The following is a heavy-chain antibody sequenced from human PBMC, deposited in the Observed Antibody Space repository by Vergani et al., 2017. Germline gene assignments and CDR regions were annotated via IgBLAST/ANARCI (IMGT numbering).Heavy chain of an antibody. CDR1: GGSISSSSYY. V-gene: IGHV4-39*07. CDR2: IYYSGST. D-gene: IGHD3-16*01. J-gene: IGHJ5*02. CDR3: ASDLWGYVCGSYEAWFDP. Sequence: QLQLQESGPGLVKPSETLSLTCTVSGGSISSSSYYWGWIRQPPGKGLEWIGSIYYSGSTYYNPSLKSRVTISVDTSKNQFSLKLSSVTAADTAVYYWASDLWGYVCGSYEAWFDPWGQGSLVTVSS.